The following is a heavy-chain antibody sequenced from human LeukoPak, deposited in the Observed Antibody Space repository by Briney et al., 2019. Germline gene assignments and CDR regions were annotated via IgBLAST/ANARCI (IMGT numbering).Heavy chain of an antibody. D-gene: IGHD6-13*01. CDR1: GFTFDDYG. CDR2: ISGSGGST. J-gene: IGHJ4*02. V-gene: IGHV3-23*01. CDR3: AKATARSSSWYFDY. Sequence: GGSLRLSCAASGFTFDDYGMSWVRQAPGKGLEWVSAISGSGGSTYYADSVKGRFTISRDNSKNTLYLQMNSLRAEDTAVYYCAKATARSSSWYFDYWGQGTLVTVSS.